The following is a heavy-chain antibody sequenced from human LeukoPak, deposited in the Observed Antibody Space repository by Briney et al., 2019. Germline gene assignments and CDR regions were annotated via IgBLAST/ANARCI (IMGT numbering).Heavy chain of an antibody. J-gene: IGHJ5*02. CDR3: ARSSRRGYCGSTSCWTWFDP. V-gene: IGHV4-59*08. CDR2: IYYSGST. D-gene: IGHD2-2*01. CDR1: GGAISRNY. Sequence: SETLSLTCSVSGGAISRNYWSWIRQPPGKGLEWIGYIYYSGSTNYNPSLKSRVTISVDTSKNQFSLKLSSVTAADTAVYYCARSSRRGYCGSTSCWTWFDPWGQGTLVTVSS.